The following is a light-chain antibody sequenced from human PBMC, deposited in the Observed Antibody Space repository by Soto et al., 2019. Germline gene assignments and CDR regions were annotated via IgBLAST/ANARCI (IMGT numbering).Light chain of an antibody. CDR3: QHYGSSHPIT. CDR2: DAS. J-gene: IGKJ5*01. Sequence: IVLTQSPGTLSLSAWESATLSCRASQSVRGASLAWYQKKPGQARRLLLYDASSRATGIPDRFSGGGSGTDFTLTISRLEPADFAVYDCQHYGSSHPITFGQGTRLEIK. CDR1: QSVRGAS. V-gene: IGKV3-20*01.